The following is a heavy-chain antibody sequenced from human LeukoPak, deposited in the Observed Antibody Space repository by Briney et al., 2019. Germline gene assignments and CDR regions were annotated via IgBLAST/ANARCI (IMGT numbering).Heavy chain of an antibody. Sequence: SETLSLTRAVYGGSFSGYYWSWIRQPPGKGLEWIGEINHSGSTNYNPSLKSRVTISVDTSKNQFSLKLSSVTAADTAVYYCAGGVAYYDSSGYYHYWGQGTLVTVSS. J-gene: IGHJ4*02. CDR2: INHSGST. V-gene: IGHV4-34*01. D-gene: IGHD3-22*01. CDR3: AGGVAYYDSSGYYHY. CDR1: GGSFSGYY.